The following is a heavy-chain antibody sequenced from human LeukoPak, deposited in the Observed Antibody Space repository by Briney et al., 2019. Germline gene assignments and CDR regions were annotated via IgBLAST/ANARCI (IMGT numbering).Heavy chain of an antibody. J-gene: IGHJ4*02. CDR1: GFTFSSHG. CDR3: ARSRGGKSGPDY. V-gene: IGHV3-48*01. D-gene: IGHD2-15*01. Sequence: PGMSLRLSCAASGFTFSSHGMHWVRQAPGKGLEWVSYISSGSVTIYYADSVKGRFTISRDNAKNSLYLQMNSLRAEDTAVYYCARSRGGKSGPDYWGQGTLVTVSS. CDR2: ISSGSVTI.